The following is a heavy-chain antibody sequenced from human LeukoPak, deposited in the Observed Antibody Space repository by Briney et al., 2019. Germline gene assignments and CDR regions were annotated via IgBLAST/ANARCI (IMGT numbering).Heavy chain of an antibody. D-gene: IGHD3-3*01. J-gene: IGHJ4*02. Sequence: GGSLRLSWAASGFTFRRYWMHWVRQAPGKGLVWVSRINTDGSSTTYADAVRGRVTTSRDNAKNTLYLQMRNLRAEDTAVYFCAREYYDSWNGYRRLDYWGQGILVTVSS. CDR3: AREYYDSWNGYRRLDY. CDR2: INTDGSST. CDR1: GFTFRRYW. V-gene: IGHV3-74*01.